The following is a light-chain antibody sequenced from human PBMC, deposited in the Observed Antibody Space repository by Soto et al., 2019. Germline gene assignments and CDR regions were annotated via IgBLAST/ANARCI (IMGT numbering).Light chain of an antibody. CDR1: SSNIGSKT. CDR3: SALDSRLHGVV. Sequence: QSVLTQPPSASGTPGQRVTISCSGSSSNIGSKTVNWYQPLPGTAPKLLIYSNNQRPSGVPDRFSGSQSGPSASLAISGLQSEDDADYYCSALDSRLHGVVFGGGTKLTVL. J-gene: IGLJ2*01. CDR2: SNN. V-gene: IGLV1-44*01.